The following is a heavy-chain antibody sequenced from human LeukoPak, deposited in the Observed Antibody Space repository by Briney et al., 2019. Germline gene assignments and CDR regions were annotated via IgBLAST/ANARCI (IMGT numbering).Heavy chain of an antibody. CDR2: INTNTGNP. Sequence: GASVKVSCKASGYTSTSYAMNWVRQAPGQGLEWMGWINTNTGNPTYAQGFTGRFVFSLDTSVSTAYLQISSLKAEDTAVYYCARAQYSSGCYSFDYWGQGTLVTVSS. D-gene: IGHD6-19*01. CDR1: GYTSTSYA. J-gene: IGHJ4*02. V-gene: IGHV7-4-1*02. CDR3: ARAQYSSGCYSFDY.